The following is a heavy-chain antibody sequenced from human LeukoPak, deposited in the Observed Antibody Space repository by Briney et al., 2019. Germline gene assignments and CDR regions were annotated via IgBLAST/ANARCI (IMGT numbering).Heavy chain of an antibody. D-gene: IGHD3-3*01. V-gene: IGHV3-7*04. J-gene: IGHJ4*02. CDR3: ARGRASIYDS. CDR2: LKEDGSEE. Sequence: EWVANLKEDGSEEYHGASVKGRFTLSRDNTKRSLFLQINSLRGDDTAVYYCARGRASIYDSWGRGTLVTVSS.